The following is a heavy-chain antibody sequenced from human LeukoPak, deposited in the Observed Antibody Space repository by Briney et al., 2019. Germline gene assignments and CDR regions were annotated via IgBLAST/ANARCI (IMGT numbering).Heavy chain of an antibody. CDR2: IYYSGST. V-gene: IGHV4-39*07. D-gene: IGHD3-10*01. Sequence: SETLSLTCTVSGGSISSSSYYWGWIRQPPGTGLEWLGSIYYSGSTYYNPSLKSRVTISVDTSKNQFSLKLSSVTAADTAVYYCARAGDTMVRGAQNFDYWGQGTLVTVS. J-gene: IGHJ4*02. CDR3: ARAGDTMVRGAQNFDY. CDR1: GGSISSSSYY.